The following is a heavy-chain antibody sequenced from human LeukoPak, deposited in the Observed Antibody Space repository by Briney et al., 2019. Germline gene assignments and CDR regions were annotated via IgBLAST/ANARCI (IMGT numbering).Heavy chain of an antibody. V-gene: IGHV4-34*01. CDR3: ARLGRYCSSTSCYNLPWFDP. D-gene: IGHD2-2*02. Sequence: PSETLSLTCAVYGGSFSGYYWSWIRQPPGKGLEWIGEINHSGSTNYNPSLKSRVTISVDTSKNQFSLKLSSVTAADTAVYYCARLGRYCSSTSCYNLPWFDPWGQGTLVTVSS. J-gene: IGHJ5*02. CDR2: INHSGST. CDR1: GGSFSGYY.